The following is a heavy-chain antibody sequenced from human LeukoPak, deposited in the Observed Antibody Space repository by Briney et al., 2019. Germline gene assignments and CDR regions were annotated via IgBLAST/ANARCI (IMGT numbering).Heavy chain of an antibody. J-gene: IGHJ4*02. CDR3: ARQFRTASGLDY. V-gene: IGHV4-39*01. CDR1: GGSISSSSYY. Sequence: SETPSLTCTVSGGSISSSSYYWGWIRQPPGKGLEWIGSIYYSGSTYYNPSLKGRVTISVDTSKNQFSLKLSSVTAADTAVYYCARQFRTASGLDYWGQGTLVTVSS. D-gene: IGHD3-3*01. CDR2: IYYSGST.